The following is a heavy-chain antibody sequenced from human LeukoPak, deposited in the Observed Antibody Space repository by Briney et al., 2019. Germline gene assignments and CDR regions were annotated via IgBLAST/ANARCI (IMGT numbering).Heavy chain of an antibody. J-gene: IGHJ4*02. CDR1: GGSISSSSYY. CDR3: ARVVVSRWLHN. CDR2: IYYSGST. V-gene: IGHV4-39*07. Sequence: SETLSLTCTVSGGSISSSSYYWGWIRQPPGKGLEWIGSIYYSGSTYYNPSLKSRVTISVDTSKNQFSLKLSSVTAADTAVYYCARVVVSRWLHNWGQGTLVTVSS. D-gene: IGHD5-18*01.